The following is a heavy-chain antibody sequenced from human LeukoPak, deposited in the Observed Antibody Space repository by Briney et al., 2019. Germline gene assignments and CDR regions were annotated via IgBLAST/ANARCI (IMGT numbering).Heavy chain of an antibody. Sequence: GGSLRLSCAASGFTFSSYSMNWVRQAPGKGLEWVSYISSTSSTIYYADSVKGRFTISRDTAKNSLYLRMNSLRAEDTAVYSCARGDYGDYWNYYYMDVWGKGTTVTVSS. V-gene: IGHV3-48*01. J-gene: IGHJ6*03. CDR1: GFTFSSYS. CDR3: ARGDYGDYWNYYYMDV. CDR2: ISSTSSTI. D-gene: IGHD4-17*01.